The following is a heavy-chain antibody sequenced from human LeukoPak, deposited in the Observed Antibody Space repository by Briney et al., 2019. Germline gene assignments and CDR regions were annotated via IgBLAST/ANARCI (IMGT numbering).Heavy chain of an antibody. CDR3: ATASYFGSGSYGYFDY. Sequence: PSETLSLTCSVSGGSISSSSYYWGWIRQPPGKGLEWIGSIYSSGNTYYNPSLKSRVTISVDTSKNQFSLRLSSATAADTAVYYCATASYFGSGSYGYFDYWGQGTLVTVSS. CDR2: IYSSGNT. J-gene: IGHJ4*02. CDR1: GGSISSSSYY. V-gene: IGHV4-39*01. D-gene: IGHD3-10*01.